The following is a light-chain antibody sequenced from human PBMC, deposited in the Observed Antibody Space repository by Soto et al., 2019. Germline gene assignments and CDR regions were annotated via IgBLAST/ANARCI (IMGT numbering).Light chain of an antibody. J-gene: IGKJ1*01. CDR3: QQRSDWPWT. V-gene: IGKV3-11*01. CDR1: ASVTNY. CDR2: DVS. Sequence: IVLSLSPAAVSLSPGERGTLSCRASASVTNYLAWYQQKPGQAPRLLVYDVSNRATGIPARFSGGGSGTDFTLTISNLEPEDFAVYYCQQRSDWPWTFGQGTKVDIK.